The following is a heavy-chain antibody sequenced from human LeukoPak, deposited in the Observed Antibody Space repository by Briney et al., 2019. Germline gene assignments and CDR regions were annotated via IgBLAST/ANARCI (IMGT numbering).Heavy chain of an antibody. J-gene: IGHJ6*03. D-gene: IGHD2-8*01. CDR2: ISGSGGST. CDR3: ARGGYCTNGVCYRPHYFYYYMDV. CDR1: GFTFSSYA. Sequence: GGSLRLSCAASGFTFSSYAMSWVRQAPGKGLEWVSAISGSGGSTYYADSVKGRFTISRDNSKNTLYLQMNSLRAEDTAVYYCARGGYCTNGVCYRPHYFYYYMDVWGKGTTVTVSS. V-gene: IGHV3-23*01.